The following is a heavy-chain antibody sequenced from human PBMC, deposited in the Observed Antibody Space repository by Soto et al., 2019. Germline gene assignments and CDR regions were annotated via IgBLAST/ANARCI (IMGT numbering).Heavy chain of an antibody. J-gene: IGHJ4*02. CDR2: VSCDGSNK. Sequence: QVQLVESGGGVVQPGRSLRLSCAASGFTFSTHAMHWVRQAPGKGLECVAIVSCDGSNKDYADSVTGRVTITRDNSKNTLYLQMSGLTPEDTAFYYCARAQTGITTAGGGRIDHWGQGTLVTVSS. CDR1: GFTFSTHA. D-gene: IGHD6-13*01. CDR3: ARAQTGITTAGGGRIDH. V-gene: IGHV3-30-3*01.